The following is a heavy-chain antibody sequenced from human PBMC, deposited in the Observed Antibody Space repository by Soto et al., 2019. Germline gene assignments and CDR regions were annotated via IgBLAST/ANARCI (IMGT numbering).Heavy chain of an antibody. D-gene: IGHD6-19*01. CDR2: IYPSDSDT. CDR3: ARVLSSGWAGADY. J-gene: IGHJ4*02. CDR1: GDTFSGYW. Sequence: LGESLKISCKGSGDTFSGYWIAWVRQMPGKGLERMGIIYPSDSDTRYSPSFQGQVTMSVDKSTNTASLQWSSLKPSDTATYYCARVLSSGWAGADYWGQGTLVTVSS. V-gene: IGHV5-51*01.